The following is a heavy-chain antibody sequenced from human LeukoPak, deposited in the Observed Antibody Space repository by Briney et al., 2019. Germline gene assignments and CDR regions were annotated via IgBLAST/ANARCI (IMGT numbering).Heavy chain of an antibody. D-gene: IGHD3-10*02. Sequence: GGSLRLSCAASGFTFSSYEMNWVRQAPGKGLEWVSYISSSGSTIYYADSVKGRFTIYRDNANNSLYLQMNSLRAEDTAVYYCAELGITIIGGVWGKRTTVTISS. CDR3: AELGITIIGGV. CDR1: GFTFSSYE. V-gene: IGHV3-48*03. J-gene: IGHJ6*04. CDR2: ISSSGSTI.